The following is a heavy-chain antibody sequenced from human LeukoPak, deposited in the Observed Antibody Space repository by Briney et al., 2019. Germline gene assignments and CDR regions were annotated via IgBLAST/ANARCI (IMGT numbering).Heavy chain of an antibody. CDR1: GLTVSSNY. V-gene: IGHV3-53*05. J-gene: IGHJ1*01. CDR2: IYSGGST. CDR3: PRDGYYYDSSRYYYYLAH. Sequence: GGSLRLSCAASGLTVSSNYMSWVRQAPGKGLESVSVIYSGGSTYYADSVKGRFTISRDNSKNTLYLQMNSLRAEDTAVYYCPRDGYYYDSSRYYYYLAHWGQRPPVTVAS. D-gene: IGHD3-22*01.